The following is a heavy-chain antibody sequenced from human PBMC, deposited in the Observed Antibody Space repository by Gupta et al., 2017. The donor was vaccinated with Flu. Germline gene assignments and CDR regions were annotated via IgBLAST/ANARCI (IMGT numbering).Heavy chain of an antibody. CDR1: GFTFSTYW. CDR2: ISKDGRNI. Sequence: ESGGGIVQPGGSLRLSCAASGFTFSTYWMHWVRQPPGKGLVWVSQISKDGRNIDYADFVKGRLTTSRNNAKNTLYLQMNNLRVEYTGVYYCARSYGDFVFDYWGQGTLVTVSS. CDR3: ARSYGDFVFDY. J-gene: IGHJ4*02. V-gene: IGHV3-74*01. D-gene: IGHD4-17*01.